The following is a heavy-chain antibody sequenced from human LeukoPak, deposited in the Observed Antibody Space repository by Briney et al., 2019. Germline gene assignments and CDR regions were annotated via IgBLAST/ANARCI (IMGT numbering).Heavy chain of an antibody. J-gene: IGHJ4*02. Sequence: SETLSLTCTVSGCSISSYYWSWIRQPPGKGLEWIGYIYTSGSTNYNPSLKSRVTISVDTSKNQFSLKLSSVTAADTAVYYCARGNMIVVIWGQGTLVTVSS. D-gene: IGHD3-22*01. CDR3: ARGNMIVVI. CDR2: IYTSGST. V-gene: IGHV4-4*09. CDR1: GCSISSYY.